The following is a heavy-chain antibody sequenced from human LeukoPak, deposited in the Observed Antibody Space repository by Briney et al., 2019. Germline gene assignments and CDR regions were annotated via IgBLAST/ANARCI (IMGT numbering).Heavy chain of an antibody. CDR1: GFTFTSYW. D-gene: IGHD2-21*02. V-gene: IGHV3-7*04. Sequence: GGSLRLSCAASGFTFTSYWMTWVRQAPGKGLEWVANTKHDGSERYYVDSVKGRFTISRDNVKNSLFLQMDSLRAEDTAVYYCARGGLYGDFFFPLWAQGTLVTVTS. J-gene: IGHJ4*02. CDR3: ARGGLYGDFFFPL. CDR2: TKHDGSER.